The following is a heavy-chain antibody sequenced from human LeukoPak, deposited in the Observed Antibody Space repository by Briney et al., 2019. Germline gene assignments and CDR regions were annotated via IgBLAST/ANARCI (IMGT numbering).Heavy chain of an antibody. J-gene: IGHJ4*02. D-gene: IGHD3-10*01. CDR1: AFTFSGSG. CDR3: ARPSLYGSGSPDY. CDR2: ISSSSSIT. V-gene: IGHV3-48*04. Sequence: GGSLRLSCAASAFTFSGSGMNWVSQAAGKGLESVSYISSSSSITYYADSAKGRFTISRDNAKNSLYLQMNSLRAEDTAVYFCARPSLYGSGSPDYWGQGTLVTVSS.